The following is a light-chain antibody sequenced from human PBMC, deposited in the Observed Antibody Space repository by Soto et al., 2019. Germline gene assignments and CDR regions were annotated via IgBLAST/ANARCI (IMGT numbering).Light chain of an antibody. CDR2: AAS. Sequence: AIQMTQSPSSLSASVGDRVTITCRASQDIRNELAWYQQKPGKGPNLLIYAASTSHTGVPSRFSGSGSGTDFTLTISSLQPEDSATYYCLQDYNYPRPFGQGTKVEIK. V-gene: IGKV1-6*01. J-gene: IGKJ1*01. CDR3: LQDYNYPRP. CDR1: QDIRNE.